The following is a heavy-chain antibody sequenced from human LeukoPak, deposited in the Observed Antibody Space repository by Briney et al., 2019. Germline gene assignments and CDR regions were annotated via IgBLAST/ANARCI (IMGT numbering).Heavy chain of an antibody. V-gene: IGHV3-7*01. J-gene: IGHJ6*03. Sequence: GGSLRLSCAASGFTFSSYWMSWVRQAPGKGLEWVANIKQDGSEKCYVDSVKGRFTISRDNAKNSLYLQMNSLRAEDTAVYYCARAVWPYYYYMDVWGKGTTVTVSS. CDR3: ARAVWPYYYYMDV. CDR1: GFTFSSYW. CDR2: IKQDGSEK.